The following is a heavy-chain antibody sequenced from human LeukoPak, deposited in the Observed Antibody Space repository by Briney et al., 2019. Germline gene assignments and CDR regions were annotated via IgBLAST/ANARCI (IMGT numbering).Heavy chain of an antibody. D-gene: IGHD2-15*01. CDR3: ARTVVAATPGHDYYYGMDV. J-gene: IGHJ6*02. Sequence: EASVKVSCKASGGTFSSYAISWVRQAPGQGLEWMGGIIPIFGTASYAQKFQGRVTITADESTSTAYMELSSLRSEDTAVYYCARTVVAATPGHDYYYGMDVWGQGTTVTVSS. CDR2: IIPIFGTA. CDR1: GGTFSSYA. V-gene: IGHV1-69*13.